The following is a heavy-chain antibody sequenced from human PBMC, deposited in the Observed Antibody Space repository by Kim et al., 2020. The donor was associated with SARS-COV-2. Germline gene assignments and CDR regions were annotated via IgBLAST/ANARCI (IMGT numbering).Heavy chain of an antibody. CDR2: A. V-gene: IGHV1-69*04. CDR3: ARGDGDGPFDY. J-gene: IGHJ4*02. Sequence: ASNAKKFQGRDTITADKATSTAYMELSSLRSEDTAVYYCARGDGDGPFDYWGQGTLVTVAS. D-gene: IGHD7-27*01.